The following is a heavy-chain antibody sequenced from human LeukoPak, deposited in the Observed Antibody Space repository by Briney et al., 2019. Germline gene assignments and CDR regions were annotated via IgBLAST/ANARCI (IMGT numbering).Heavy chain of an antibody. Sequence: HPGGSLRLSCAASGFTFDDYAMHWVRHAPGKGLEWVSGISWNSGSIGYADSVKGRFTISRDNAKNSLYLQMNSLRAEDTALYYCAKGHNWNAESSGIDYWGQGTLVTVSS. CDR2: ISWNSGSI. CDR1: GFTFDDYA. J-gene: IGHJ4*02. CDR3: AKGHNWNAESSGIDY. V-gene: IGHV3-9*01. D-gene: IGHD1-20*01.